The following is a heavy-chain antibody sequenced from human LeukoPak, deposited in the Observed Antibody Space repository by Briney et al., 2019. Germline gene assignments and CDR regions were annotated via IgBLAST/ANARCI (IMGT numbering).Heavy chain of an antibody. CDR2: IYPGDSDT. D-gene: IGHD6-6*01. V-gene: IGHV5-51*01. J-gene: IGHJ5*02. CDR1: GYSFTSYW. CDR3: ARHGKYSSSSGLCFFDP. Sequence: GESLKISCKGSGYSFTSYWIGWVRQMPGKGLEWMGIIYPGDSDTRYSPSFQGQVTISADKSISTAYLQWSSLKASDTAMYYCARHGKYSSSSGLCFFDPWGQGTLVTVSS.